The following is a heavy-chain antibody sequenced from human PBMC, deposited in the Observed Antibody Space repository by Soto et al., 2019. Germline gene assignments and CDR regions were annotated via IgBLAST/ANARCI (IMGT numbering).Heavy chain of an antibody. Sequence: ASVKVSCKASGYTFTSYGISWVRQAPGQGLEWMGWISAYNGNTNYAQKLQGRVTMTTDTSTSTAYMELRSLRSDDTAVYYCARGRAAAGTIWVSPVRPESLYYFDYWGQGTLVTAPQ. D-gene: IGHD6-13*01. CDR1: GYTFTSYG. CDR2: ISAYNGNT. CDR3: ARGRAAAGTIWVSPVRPESLYYFDY. J-gene: IGHJ4*02. V-gene: IGHV1-18*01.